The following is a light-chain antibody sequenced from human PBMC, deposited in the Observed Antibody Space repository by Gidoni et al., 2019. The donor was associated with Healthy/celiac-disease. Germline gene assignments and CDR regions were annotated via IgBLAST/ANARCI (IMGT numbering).Light chain of an antibody. CDR1: HDISNY. V-gene: IGKV1-33*01. CDR2: DAS. J-gene: IGKJ4*01. Sequence: PMTPYPSSLFSSVGDRVTITCQASHDISNYLNWYQQKPGKVPKLLIYDASNLETGVPSRFSGSGSGTDFTFTISSLQPEDIATYYCQQYDNLPLTFGGGTKVEIK. CDR3: QQYDNLPLT.